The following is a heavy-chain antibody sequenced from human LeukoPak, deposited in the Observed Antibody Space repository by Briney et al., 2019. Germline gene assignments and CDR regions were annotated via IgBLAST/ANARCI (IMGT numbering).Heavy chain of an antibody. CDR1: GGTFSSYA. CDR2: INAGNGNT. CDR3: ARDASSTSSGAFDI. Sequence: ASVKVSCKASGGTFSSYAISWVRQAPGQGLEWMGWINAGNGNTKYSQKFQGRVTITRDTSASTAYMELSNLRSEETAVYYCARDASSTSSGAFDIWGQGTMVTVSS. V-gene: IGHV1-3*01. D-gene: IGHD2-2*01. J-gene: IGHJ3*02.